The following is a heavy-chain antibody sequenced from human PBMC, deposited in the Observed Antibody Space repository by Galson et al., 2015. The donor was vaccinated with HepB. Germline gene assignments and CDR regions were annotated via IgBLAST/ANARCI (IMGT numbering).Heavy chain of an antibody. Sequence: PGKGLEWVSALSGNGYKTYYADSVRGRFTISRDNSKNTLYLQMNSLRAEDTAVYYCARDPFAYSGGHWGQGTLVTVSS. D-gene: IGHD2-15*01. CDR2: LSGNGYKT. J-gene: IGHJ4*02. V-gene: IGHV3-23*01. CDR3: ARDPFAYSGGH.